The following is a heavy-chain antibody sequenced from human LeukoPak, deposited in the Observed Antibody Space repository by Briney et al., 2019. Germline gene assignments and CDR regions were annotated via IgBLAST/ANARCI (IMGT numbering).Heavy chain of an antibody. D-gene: IGHD3-22*01. Sequence: GASVKVSCKASGYTFTSYDINWVRQATGQGLEWMGWMNPNSGNTGYAQKFQGRATMTRNTSISTAYMELSSLRSEDTAVYYCARDLSYYDSSGYLYYGMDVWGQGTTVTVSS. CDR3: ARDLSYYDSSGYLYYGMDV. CDR2: MNPNSGNT. J-gene: IGHJ6*02. V-gene: IGHV1-8*01. CDR1: GYTFTSYD.